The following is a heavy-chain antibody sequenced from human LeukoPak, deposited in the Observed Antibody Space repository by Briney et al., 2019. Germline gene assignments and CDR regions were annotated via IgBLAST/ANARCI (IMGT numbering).Heavy chain of an antibody. CDR3: ARDKPLYSYTYYYYYYMDV. CDR2: ISSSGSTI. D-gene: IGHD5-18*01. Sequence: GGSLRLSCAASGLTFSSYEMNWVRQAPGKGLEWVSYISSSGSTIYYADSVKGRFTISRDNAKNSLYLQMNSLRAEDTAVYYCARDKPLYSYTYYYYYYMDVWGKGTTVTVSS. CDR1: GLTFSSYE. J-gene: IGHJ6*03. V-gene: IGHV3-48*03.